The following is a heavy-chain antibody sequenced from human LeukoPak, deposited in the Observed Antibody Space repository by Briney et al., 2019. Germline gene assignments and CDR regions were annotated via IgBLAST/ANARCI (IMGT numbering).Heavy chain of an antibody. J-gene: IGHJ4*02. CDR1: GGSISSSY. V-gene: IGHV4-59*08. D-gene: IGHD2-2*01. Sequence: SETLSLTCTVSGGSISSSYWSWIRQPPGKGLEWIGYISYSGSTSYNPSLKSRVTISVDTSKNQFSLNLSSVTAADTAVYYCARVPATLVVPAAIDYWGQGTLVTVSS. CDR2: ISYSGST. CDR3: ARVPATLVVPAAIDY.